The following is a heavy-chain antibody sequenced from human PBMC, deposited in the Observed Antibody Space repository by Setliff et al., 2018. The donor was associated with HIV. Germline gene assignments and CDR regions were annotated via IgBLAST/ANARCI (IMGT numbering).Heavy chain of an antibody. CDR2: ISPSNGYT. CDR3: ARRSGAAVFYYFDY. V-gene: IGHV1-18*01. J-gene: IGHJ4*02. D-gene: IGHD6-13*01. Sequence: ASVKVSCKASGGTFSSYGISWVRQAPGQGLEWMGWISPSNGYTDYAQKFRDRVTLTTDTSTSTAYMELRSLSPADTAVYYCARRSGAAVFYYFDYWGQGTLVTVSS. CDR1: GGTFSSYG.